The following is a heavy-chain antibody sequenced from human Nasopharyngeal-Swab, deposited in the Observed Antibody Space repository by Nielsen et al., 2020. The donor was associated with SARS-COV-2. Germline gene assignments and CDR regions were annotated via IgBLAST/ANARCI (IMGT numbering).Heavy chain of an antibody. J-gene: IGHJ6*02. CDR3: ARETLDNYDLPLGMDV. CDR1: GGTFSSYA. V-gene: IGHV1-69*13. CDR2: IIPIFGTA. D-gene: IGHD3-3*01. Sequence: AVKVSCKASGGTFSSYAISWVRQAPGQGLEWMGGIIPIFGTANYAQKFQGRVTITADESTSTAYMELSSLRSEDTAVYYCARETLDNYDLPLGMDVWGQGTTVTVSS.